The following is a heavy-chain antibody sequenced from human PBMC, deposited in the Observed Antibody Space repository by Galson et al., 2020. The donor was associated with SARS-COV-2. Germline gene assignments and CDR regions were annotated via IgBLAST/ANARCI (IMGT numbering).Heavy chain of an antibody. CDR2: LKYDGTDT. Sequence: GSLRLSCAASGFSFSAYWMHWVRQVPGKGLLWVSRLKYDGTDTTYADSVKGRFTISRDNAKNTLYLQMNSLRAEDTAVYYCVREGVAAAADYWGQGTLVTVSS. V-gene: IGHV3-74*01. CDR1: GFSFSAYW. CDR3: VREGVAAAADY. J-gene: IGHJ4*02. D-gene: IGHD6-25*01.